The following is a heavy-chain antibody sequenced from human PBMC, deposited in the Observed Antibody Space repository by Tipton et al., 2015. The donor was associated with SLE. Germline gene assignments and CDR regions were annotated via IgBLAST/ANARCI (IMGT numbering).Heavy chain of an antibody. CDR3: ARGQTAMGY. D-gene: IGHD5-18*01. Sequence: GSLRLSCAASGFNFRGYSMNWVRQAPGKGLEWISYITTTGSDRLYADSVRGRFTISRDNAKNSLYLQMNSLRAEDTAMYYCARGQTAMGYWGQGTLVTVSS. CDR1: GFNFRGYS. V-gene: IGHV3-48*01. CDR2: ITTTGSDR. J-gene: IGHJ4*02.